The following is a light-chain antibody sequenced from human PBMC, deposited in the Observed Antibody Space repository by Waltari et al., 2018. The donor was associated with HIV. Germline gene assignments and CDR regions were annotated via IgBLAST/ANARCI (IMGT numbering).Light chain of an antibody. CDR3: SSYTANSRI. CDR2: EVS. V-gene: IGLV2-14*01. J-gene: IGLJ2*01. Sequence: SALTQPASVSGSLGQSITISCTGTSSNVGGHNSVSWYQQHPGKAPNLLISEVSNRPSGVANRFSGSKSGNTASLTISGLQAEDEADYYCSSYTANSRIFGGGTRLTVL. CDR1: SSNVGGHNS.